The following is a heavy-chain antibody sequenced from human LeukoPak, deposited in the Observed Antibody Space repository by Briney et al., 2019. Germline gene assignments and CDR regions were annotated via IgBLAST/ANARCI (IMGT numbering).Heavy chain of an antibody. Sequence: GESLQISCQGSGSRFTSYWIGWVRQMPGKGLEWMGIIYPGDSDTRYSPSFQGQVTISADKSISTAYLQWSSLKASDTAMYYGDTPGAYNSGGRSSSWYGVGWFDPWGQGTLVTVSS. CDR3: DTPGAYNSGGRSSSWYGVGWFDP. V-gene: IGHV5-51*01. CDR2: IYPGDSDT. J-gene: IGHJ5*02. CDR1: GSRFTSYW. D-gene: IGHD6-13*01.